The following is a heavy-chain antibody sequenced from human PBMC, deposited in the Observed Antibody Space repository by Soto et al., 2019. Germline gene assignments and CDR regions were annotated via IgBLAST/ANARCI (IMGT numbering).Heavy chain of an antibody. CDR3: AKDTSKYSNNWPAYYGLDV. CDR1: GFTFSSFG. V-gene: IGHV3-30*18. J-gene: IGHJ6*02. Sequence: SLRLSFAASGFTFSSFGMHWVRQAPGKGLEWVAVISFDGSNKYYADSVKGRFTISRDNSKNTLSLQMNSLKAEDTAVYYCAKDTSKYSNNWPAYYGLDVWGQGTTVTVSS. CDR2: ISFDGSNK. D-gene: IGHD1-1*01.